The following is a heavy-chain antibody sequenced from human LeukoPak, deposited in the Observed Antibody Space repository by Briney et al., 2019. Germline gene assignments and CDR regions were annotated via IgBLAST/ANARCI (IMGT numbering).Heavy chain of an antibody. CDR1: GGSFSAYY. J-gene: IGHJ4*02. D-gene: IGHD4-17*01. CDR2: INHSGST. Sequence: SETLSLTCAVYGGSFSAYYWSWIRQSPGKGLEWIGEINHSGSTKYNPSLNSRVAISVDRSKNQFSLKLSSVTAADTAVYYCARATSPAAPYGPVDYWGQGTLVTVSS. CDR3: ARATSPAAPYGPVDY. V-gene: IGHV4-34*01.